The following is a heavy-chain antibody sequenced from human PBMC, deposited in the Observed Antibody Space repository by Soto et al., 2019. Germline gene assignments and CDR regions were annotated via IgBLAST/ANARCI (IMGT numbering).Heavy chain of an antibody. Sequence: ASVKVSCKASGGTFSSYTISWVRQAPGQGLEWMGGIIPIFGTANYAQKFQGRVTITADESTSTAYMELSSLRSEDTAVYYCARVERYYDFWSGYLPYGMDVGGQGTTVTVSS. CDR2: IIPIFGTA. V-gene: IGHV1-69*13. D-gene: IGHD3-3*01. CDR1: GGTFSSYT. J-gene: IGHJ6*02. CDR3: ARVERYYDFWSGYLPYGMDV.